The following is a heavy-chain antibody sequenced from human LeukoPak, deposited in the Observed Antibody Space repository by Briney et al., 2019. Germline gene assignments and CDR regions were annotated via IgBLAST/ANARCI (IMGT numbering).Heavy chain of an antibody. CDR3: ARALYYYDSSGY. D-gene: IGHD3-22*01. CDR2: ISAYNGNT. V-gene: IGHV1-18*01. CDR1: GYTFTSYG. Sequence: ASVKVSCKASGYTFTSYGISWVRQAPGQGLAWMGWISAYNGNTNYAQKLQGRVTMTTDTSTSTAYMELRSLRSDDTAVYYCARALYYYDSSGYWGQGTLVTVSS. J-gene: IGHJ4*02.